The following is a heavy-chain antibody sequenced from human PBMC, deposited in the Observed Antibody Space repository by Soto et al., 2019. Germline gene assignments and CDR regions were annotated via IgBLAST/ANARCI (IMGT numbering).Heavy chain of an antibody. Sequence: SETLSLTCAVYGGSFSGYYWNWVRQPPGKGLEWIGEINHSGDTIYHPSLTSRVTISVDTSKNQFSLNLTSVTAADTAVYYCARRFYSASWYAYWGRGTLVTVSS. J-gene: IGHJ4*02. CDR3: ARRFYSASWYAY. V-gene: IGHV4-34*01. CDR1: GGSFSGYY. D-gene: IGHD6-13*01. CDR2: INHSGDT.